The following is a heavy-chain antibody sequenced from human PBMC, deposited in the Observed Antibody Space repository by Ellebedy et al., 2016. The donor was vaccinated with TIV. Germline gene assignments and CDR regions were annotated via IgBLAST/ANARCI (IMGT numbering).Heavy chain of an antibody. CDR1: GFTFSSYW. CDR2: IKQDGSEK. CDR3: ARAVKLWFGEGYFDY. D-gene: IGHD3-10*01. V-gene: IGHV3-7*01. J-gene: IGHJ4*02. Sequence: GGSLRLSXAASGFTFSSYWMSWVRQAPGKGLEWVANIKQDGSEKYYVDSVKGRFTISRDNAKNSLYLQMNSLRAEDTAVYYCARAVKLWFGEGYFDYWGQGTLVTVSS.